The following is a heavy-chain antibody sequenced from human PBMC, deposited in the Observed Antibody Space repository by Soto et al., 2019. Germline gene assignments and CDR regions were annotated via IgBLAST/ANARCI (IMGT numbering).Heavy chain of an antibody. CDR1: AYTFTSYV. Sequence: ASVKVSCKASAYTFTSYVTNWVRQSTGQGLEWMGWMNPNSGNTGYAQKFQGRVTMTRNTSISTAYMELSSLRSEDTAVYYCARGGGGWQWRDAFDIWGQGTMVTVSS. V-gene: IGHV1-8*01. D-gene: IGHD6-19*01. CDR2: MNPNSGNT. CDR3: ARGGGGWQWRDAFDI. J-gene: IGHJ3*02.